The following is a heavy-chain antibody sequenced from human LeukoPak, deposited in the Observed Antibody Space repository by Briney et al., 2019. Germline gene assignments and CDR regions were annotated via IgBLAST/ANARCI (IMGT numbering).Heavy chain of an antibody. CDR2: IYYSGST. Sequence: SETLSLTCTVSGGSISSYYWSWIRQPPGKGLEWIGYIYYSGSTNYNPSHKSRVTISVDTSKNQFSLKLSSVTAADTAVYYCARYDNSGYYHFDYWGQGTLVTVSS. J-gene: IGHJ4*02. D-gene: IGHD3-22*01. CDR3: ARYDNSGYYHFDY. V-gene: IGHV4-59*08. CDR1: GGSISSYY.